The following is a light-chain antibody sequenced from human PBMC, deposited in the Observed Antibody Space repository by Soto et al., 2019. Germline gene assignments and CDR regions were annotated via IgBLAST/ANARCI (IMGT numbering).Light chain of an antibody. V-gene: IGLV1-44*01. Sequence: QSVLTQPPSTSGTPGQRVTISCSGTISNIGGNTVNWYQHVPGSAPTLLIYRDDQRPSGVPDRFSGSKSATSASLAISGLQSDDEADYYCAAWDDGLKGWLFGGGTKLTVL. CDR1: ISNIGGNT. CDR3: AAWDDGLKGWL. CDR2: RDD. J-gene: IGLJ2*01.